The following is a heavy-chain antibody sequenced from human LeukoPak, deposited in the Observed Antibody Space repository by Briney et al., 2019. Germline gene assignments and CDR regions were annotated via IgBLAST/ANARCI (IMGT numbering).Heavy chain of an antibody. J-gene: IGHJ3*02. CDR2: IYPGDSDT. D-gene: IGHD6-19*01. CDR3: ARHRYSSGWDAFDI. Sequence: GESLKISCEGSGYIFTSYWIGWVRQLSGKGLEWMGIIYPGDSDTTYSPSFQGQVTISADKSISTAYLQWSSLKASDTAMYYCARHRYSSGWDAFDIWGQGTMVTVSS. V-gene: IGHV5-51*01. CDR1: GYIFTSYW.